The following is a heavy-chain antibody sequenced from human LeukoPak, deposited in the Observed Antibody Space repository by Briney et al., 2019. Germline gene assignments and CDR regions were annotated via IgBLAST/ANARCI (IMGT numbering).Heavy chain of an antibody. CDR1: GFSVSTNY. Sequence: GGSQRLSCEGSGFSVSTNYMNWVRQAPGKGLEWVSILYSGGSTYYADSVKGRFTVSRDSSKNTLYLHMNSLRAEDTAVYYCARVGDHYHWYLDVWGRGTLVTASS. CDR2: LYSGGST. V-gene: IGHV3-53*01. J-gene: IGHJ2*01. D-gene: IGHD3-10*01. CDR3: ARVGDHYHWYLDV.